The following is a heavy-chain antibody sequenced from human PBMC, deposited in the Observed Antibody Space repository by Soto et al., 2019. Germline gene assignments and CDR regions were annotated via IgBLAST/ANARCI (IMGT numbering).Heavy chain of an antibody. Sequence: PSETTALTCTVCSGSISSRGYDGGWISQPPGKGLEWIGSIYYSGSTYYNPSLKSRVTISVDTSKNQFSLKLSSVTAADTAVYYCARHYGVPANSYDFWSGPPSAYYYYGMDVWGQGTTVTVSS. CDR2: IYYSGST. J-gene: IGHJ6*02. V-gene: IGHV4-39*01. CDR3: ARHYGVPANSYDFWSGPPSAYYYYGMDV. CDR1: SGSISSRGYD. D-gene: IGHD3-3*01.